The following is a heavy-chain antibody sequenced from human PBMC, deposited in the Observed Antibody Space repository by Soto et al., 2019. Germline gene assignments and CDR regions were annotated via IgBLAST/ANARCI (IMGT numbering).Heavy chain of an antibody. V-gene: IGHV4-30-2*01. Sequence: QVQLQESGSGLVKPSQTLSLTCTVSGDSISSGGYSWSWTRQPPRQGLEWIGYIYHTGSTSYSPSLKSRVTMSVDKSKNQFSLSLNSVTAADTAIYYCARAHYGPSGYYFDSWGQGALFTVSS. D-gene: IGHD3-22*01. J-gene: IGHJ4*02. CDR1: GDSISSGGYS. CDR3: ARAHYGPSGYYFDS. CDR2: IYHTGST.